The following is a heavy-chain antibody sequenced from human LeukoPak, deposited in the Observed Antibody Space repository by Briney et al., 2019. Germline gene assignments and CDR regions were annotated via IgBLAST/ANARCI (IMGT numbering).Heavy chain of an antibody. J-gene: IGHJ4*02. V-gene: IGHV4-34*01. CDR2: INHSGST. D-gene: IGHD3-10*01. CDR3: TSITMVREGY. CDR1: GGSFSDYY. Sequence: PSETLSLTCAVYGGSFSDYYWSWIRQPPGKGLEWIGEINHSGSTNYNPSLKSRVTISVDTSKNQFSLKLSSVTAADTAVYYCTSITMVREGYWGQGTLVTVSS.